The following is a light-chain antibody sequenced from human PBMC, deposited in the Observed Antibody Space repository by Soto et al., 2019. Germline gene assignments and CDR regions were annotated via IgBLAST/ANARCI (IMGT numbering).Light chain of an antibody. CDR1: SSDVGTYNY. Sequence: LTQPASVSGSPGQSITISCTGTSSDVGTYNYVSWYQQHPGKAPKLMIYEVSNRPSGVSNRFSGSKSGNTASLTISGLQAEDEADYYCSSYTSSITYVFGTGTKVTVL. CDR3: SSYTSSITYV. J-gene: IGLJ1*01. V-gene: IGLV2-14*01. CDR2: EVS.